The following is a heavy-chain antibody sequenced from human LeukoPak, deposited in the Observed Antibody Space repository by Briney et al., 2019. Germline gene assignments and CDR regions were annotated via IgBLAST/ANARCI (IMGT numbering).Heavy chain of an antibody. V-gene: IGHV1-18*01. J-gene: IGHJ4*02. Sequence: ASVKVSCKASDYTFTYYGVSWVRQAPGQGLEWMGWISAYNGNTKYAHEFQGRVTMTTDTSTSTAYMELKSLRSDDTAVYFCARDSNYSYDSSGYNDYFDFWGQGTLVTVSS. CDR2: ISAYNGNT. CDR1: DYTFTYYG. CDR3: ARDSNYSYDSSGYNDYFDF. D-gene: IGHD3-22*01.